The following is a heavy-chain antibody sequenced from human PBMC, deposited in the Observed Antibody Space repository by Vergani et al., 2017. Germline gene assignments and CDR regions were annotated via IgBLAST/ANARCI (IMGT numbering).Heavy chain of an antibody. J-gene: IGHJ4*02. CDR3: ARDGSSTSCYGAIDY. D-gene: IGHD2-2*01. V-gene: IGHV3-33*01. CDR2: IWYDGSNK. Sequence: QVQLVESGGGVVPPGRSLRLSCAASGFTFSSYGMHWVRQAPGKGLEWVAVIWYDGSNKDYADSVKGRFTISRDNSKNTLYLQMNSLRAEDTAVYYCARDGSSTSCYGAIDYWGQGTLVTVSS. CDR1: GFTFSSYG.